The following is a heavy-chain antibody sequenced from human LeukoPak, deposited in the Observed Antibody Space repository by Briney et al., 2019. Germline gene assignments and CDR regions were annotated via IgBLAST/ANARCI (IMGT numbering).Heavy chain of an antibody. CDR3: AKDLYYDSSGYYDY. V-gene: IGHV3-53*01. CDR1: GFTVSSNY. D-gene: IGHD3-22*01. CDR2: IYSGGST. Sequence: GGSLRLSCAASGFTVSSNYMSWVRQAPGKGLEWVSVIYSGGSTYYADSVKGRFTISRDNSKNTLYLQMNSLRAEDTAVYYCAKDLYYDSSGYYDYWGQGTLVTVSS. J-gene: IGHJ4*02.